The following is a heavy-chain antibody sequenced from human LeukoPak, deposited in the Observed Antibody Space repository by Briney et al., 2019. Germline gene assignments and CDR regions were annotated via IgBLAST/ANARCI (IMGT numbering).Heavy chain of an antibody. D-gene: IGHD3-16*02. CDR1: GYRFTGCY. V-gene: IGHV1-2*02. J-gene: IGHJ4*02. CDR2: INPNSGVT. Sequence: ASAKVSCKASGYRFTGCYMHWVRQAPGQGLEWMGWINPNSGVTNYAQNFQGRVSMTRDTSISTAYMELSRLRSDDTAVYYCARQQEVSGYFDYWGQGTLVTVSS. CDR3: ARQQEVSGYFDY.